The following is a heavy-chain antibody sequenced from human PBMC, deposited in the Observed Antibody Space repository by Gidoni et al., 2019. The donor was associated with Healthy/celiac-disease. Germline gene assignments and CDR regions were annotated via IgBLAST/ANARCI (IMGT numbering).Heavy chain of an antibody. CDR2: IKSKTDGGTT. Sequence: EVQLVESGGGLVKPGGSLRLYCAASGFTFSNAWMSWVRQAPGKGLEWVGRIKSKTDGGTTDYAAPVKGRFTISRDDSKNTLYLQMNSLKTEDTAVYYCTTSSTPTYYFDYWGQGTLVTVSS. D-gene: IGHD2-2*01. CDR1: GFTFSNAW. CDR3: TTSSTPTYYFDY. J-gene: IGHJ4*02. V-gene: IGHV3-15*01.